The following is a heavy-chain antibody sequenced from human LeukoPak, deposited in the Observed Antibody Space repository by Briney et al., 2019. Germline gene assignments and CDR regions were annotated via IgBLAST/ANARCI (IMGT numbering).Heavy chain of an antibody. CDR3: ARGSAWVDY. Sequence: GGSLRLSCTTSGFSFGDYALTWVRQAPGKGLEWVSYISSSSTTIYYADSVKGRFTISRDNAKNSLYLQMNSLRDEDTAVYYCARGSAWVDYWGQGTLVTVSS. CDR1: GFSFGDYA. J-gene: IGHJ4*02. D-gene: IGHD3-3*01. CDR2: ISSSSTTI. V-gene: IGHV3-48*02.